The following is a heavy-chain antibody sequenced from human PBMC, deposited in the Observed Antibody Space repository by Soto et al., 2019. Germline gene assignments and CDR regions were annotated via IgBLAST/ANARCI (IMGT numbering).Heavy chain of an antibody. D-gene: IGHD4-17*01. CDR1: GGSFSGYY. CDR2: INHSGST. CDR3: ASSYGDYFYYYYMDV. Sequence: LSLTCAVYGGSFSGYYWSWIRQPPGKGLEWIGEINHSGSTNYNPSLKSRVTISVDTSKNQFSLKLSSVTAADTAVYYCASSYGDYFYYYYMDVWGKGTTVTVSS. J-gene: IGHJ6*03. V-gene: IGHV4-34*01.